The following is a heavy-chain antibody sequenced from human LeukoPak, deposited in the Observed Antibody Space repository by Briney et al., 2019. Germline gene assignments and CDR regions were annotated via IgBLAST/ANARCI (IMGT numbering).Heavy chain of an antibody. CDR3: ARAGPYCSGGSCYWTAYYYGMDV. CDR2: VRVNGRST. Sequence: QPGGSLRLSCTASGFTFYTYDMTSVRQAPGNGLEWVSTVRVNGRSTYYADSVKGRFTISRDNSKNTLYLQMNSLRAEDTAVYYCARAGPYCSGGSCYWTAYYYGMDVWGQGTTVTVSS. D-gene: IGHD2-15*01. CDR1: GFTFYTYD. V-gene: IGHV3-23*01. J-gene: IGHJ6*02.